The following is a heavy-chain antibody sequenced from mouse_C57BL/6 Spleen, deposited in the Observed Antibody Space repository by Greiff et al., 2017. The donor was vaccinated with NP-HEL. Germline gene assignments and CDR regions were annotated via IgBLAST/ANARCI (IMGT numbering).Heavy chain of an antibody. J-gene: IGHJ3*01. D-gene: IGHD2-4*01. V-gene: IGHV3-6*01. CDR3: ARNQYDYDVAWFAY. CDR2: ISYDGSN. CDR1: GYSITSGYY. Sequence: VQLKESGPGLVKPSQSLSLTCSVTGYSITSGYYWNWIRQFPGNQLEWMGYISYDGSNNYNPSLKNRISITRDKSKNQFFLKLNSVTTEDTATDYCARNQYDYDVAWFAYWGQGTLVTVSA.